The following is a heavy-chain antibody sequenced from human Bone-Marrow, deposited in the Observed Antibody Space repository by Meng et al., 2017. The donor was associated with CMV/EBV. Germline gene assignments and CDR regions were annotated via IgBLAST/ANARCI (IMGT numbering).Heavy chain of an antibody. J-gene: IGHJ4*02. D-gene: IGHD3-9*01. CDR2: IWYDGSNK. V-gene: IGHV3-33*01. Sequence: CAASGFTFSTYGMLWVRQAPGKGLEWVAVIWYDGSNKYYADFVKGRFTISRDNSKDTLFLQMNSLRAGDTAVYYCARLRLGGTYYFDYWGQGTLVTVSS. CDR3: ARLRLGGTYYFDY. CDR1: GFTFSTYG.